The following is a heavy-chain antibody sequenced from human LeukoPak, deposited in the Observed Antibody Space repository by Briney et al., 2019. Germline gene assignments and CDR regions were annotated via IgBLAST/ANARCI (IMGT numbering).Heavy chain of an antibody. Sequence: GGSLRLSCAASGFTFSSYAMSWVRQAPGKGLEWVSAISGSGGSTYYADSVKGRFTVSRDTSKNTLYLQMNSPTTEDTAVYYCAKSRTGFGDYGDSDYWGQGTLVTVSS. V-gene: IGHV3-23*01. D-gene: IGHD4/OR15-4a*01. CDR3: AKSRTGFGDYGDSDY. J-gene: IGHJ4*02. CDR2: ISGSGGST. CDR1: GFTFSSYA.